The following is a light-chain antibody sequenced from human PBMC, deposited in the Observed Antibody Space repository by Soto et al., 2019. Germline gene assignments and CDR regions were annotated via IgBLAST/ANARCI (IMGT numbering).Light chain of an antibody. V-gene: IGLV1-44*01. J-gene: IGLJ2*01. CDR2: NSD. Sequence: QSVLTQPPSASGTPGQRVTISCSGSNSNIGSNSVNWYQHFPGTAPKLLIYNSDQRPSGVPDRFSGSKSGTSASLAISGLQSEDEADYYCATWDDSLSGVVFGGGTQLTVL. CDR3: ATWDDSLSGVV. CDR1: NSNIGSNS.